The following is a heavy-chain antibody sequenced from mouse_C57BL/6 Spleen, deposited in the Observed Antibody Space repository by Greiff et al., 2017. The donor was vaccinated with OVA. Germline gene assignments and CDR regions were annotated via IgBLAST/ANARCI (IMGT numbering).Heavy chain of an antibody. D-gene: IGHD2-4*01. Sequence: VQLQQSGAELVRPGSSVKLSCKASGYTFTSYWMHWVKQRPIQGLEWIGNIDPSDSETHYNQKFKDKATLTVDKSSSTAYMQLSSLTSEDSAVYYCARGGLRDAMDYWGQGTSVTVSS. CDR1: GYTFTSYW. V-gene: IGHV1-52*01. J-gene: IGHJ4*01. CDR2: IDPSDSET. CDR3: ARGGLRDAMDY.